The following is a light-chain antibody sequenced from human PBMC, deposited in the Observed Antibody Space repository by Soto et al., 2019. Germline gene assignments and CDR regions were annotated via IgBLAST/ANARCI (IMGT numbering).Light chain of an antibody. V-gene: IGLV2-14*03. CDR1: SNDIGGYDY. CDR3: TSYTTSSTRV. CDR2: DVS. Sequence: QSVLAQPASVSGSPGQSITISCTGTSNDIGGYDYVSWYQHHPGIAPKLIIYDVSDRPSGVSNRFSGSKSGNTASLTISGLQAEDEADNYSTSYTTSSTRVFGTGTKVTVL. J-gene: IGLJ1*01.